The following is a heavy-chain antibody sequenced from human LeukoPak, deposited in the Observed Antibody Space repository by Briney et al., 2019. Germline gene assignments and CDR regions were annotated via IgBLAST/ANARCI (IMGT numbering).Heavy chain of an antibody. CDR2: ISYDGSNT. J-gene: IGHJ4*02. Sequence: TGTSLRLSCAASGFTFSSYAMHWFRQAPGKGLEWVAVISYDGSNTYYADSVKGRFTISRDNPKNTLYLQLNSLRAEDSAVYYCARDSTYYYGSGSSGPHYFDSWGQGTLVTVSS. CDR3: ARDSTYYYGSGSSGPHYFDS. V-gene: IGHV3-30*01. CDR1: GFTFSSYA. D-gene: IGHD3-10*01.